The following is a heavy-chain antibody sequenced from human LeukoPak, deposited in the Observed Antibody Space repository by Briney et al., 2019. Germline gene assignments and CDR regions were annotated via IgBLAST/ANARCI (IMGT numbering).Heavy chain of an antibody. Sequence: ASVKVSCNASGYTFTTYDLNWVRQATGQGFEWMGWMNPNSGNAGYAQKFQSRVTMTRNTSISTAYMELSNRTSEDAAVYYCARRIRGAPTDYWGQGTLVIVSS. CDR3: ARRIRGAPTDY. CDR1: GYTFTTYD. J-gene: IGHJ4*02. CDR2: MNPNSGNA. D-gene: IGHD3-10*01. V-gene: IGHV1-8*01.